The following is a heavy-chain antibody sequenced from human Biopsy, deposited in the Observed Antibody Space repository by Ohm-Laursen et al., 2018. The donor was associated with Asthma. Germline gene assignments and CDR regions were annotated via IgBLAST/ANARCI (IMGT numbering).Heavy chain of an antibody. CDR1: GGTFSNFA. V-gene: IGHV1-69*13. CDR2: IKTVFGTA. J-gene: IGHJ6*02. D-gene: IGHD6-19*01. Sequence: SVKVSCKAPGGTFSNFAISWVRQAPGQGLEWLGGIKTVFGTANYAQKFQGRVTITADESTSTAYMEVTSLRSEDTAIYYCARCQVGYSSGWSLLLKKIYYSGMDVWGQGTAVTVSS. CDR3: ARCQVGYSSGWSLLLKKIYYSGMDV.